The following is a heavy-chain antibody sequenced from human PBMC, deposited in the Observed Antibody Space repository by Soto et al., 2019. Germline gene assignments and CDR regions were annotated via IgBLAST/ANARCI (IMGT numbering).Heavy chain of an antibody. J-gene: IGHJ6*02. Sequence: GESLKISCKGFGYRFSTHWIAWVHQKPGQGLEWMGIIYPGDSDIRYSPPFQGQVIISAETAISTVYLQWSSLKASDTAMYYCGRSLEGFRYFEWSPPDVWGQGTTVTVSS. V-gene: IGHV5-51*07. CDR3: GRSLEGFRYFEWSPPDV. D-gene: IGHD3-9*01. CDR1: GYRFSTHW. CDR2: IYPGDSDI.